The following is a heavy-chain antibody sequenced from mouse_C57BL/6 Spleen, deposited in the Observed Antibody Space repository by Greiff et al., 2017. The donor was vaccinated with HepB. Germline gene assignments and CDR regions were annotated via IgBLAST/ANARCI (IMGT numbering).Heavy chain of an antibody. CDR3: ARRGD. V-gene: IGHV1-59*01. J-gene: IGHJ2*01. CDR1: GYTFTSYW. Sequence: QVQLQQPGAELVRPGTSVKLSCKASGYTFTSYWMHWVKQRPGQGLEWIGVIDPSDSYTNYNQKFKGKATLTVGTSSSTAYMQLSSLTSEDSAVYYCARRGDWGQGTTLTVSS. CDR2: IDPSDSYT.